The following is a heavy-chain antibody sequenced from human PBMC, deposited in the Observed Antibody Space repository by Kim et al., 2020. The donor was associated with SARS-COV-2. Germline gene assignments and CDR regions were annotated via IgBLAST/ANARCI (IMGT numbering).Heavy chain of an antibody. D-gene: IGHD5-12*01. CDR3: ARDHSGDPPYYYYYYMDV. Sequence: ASVKVSCKASGYTFTSYAMNWVRQAPGQGLEWMGWINTNTGNPTYAQGFTGRFVFSLDTSVSTAYLQISSLKAEDTAVYYCARDHSGDPPYYYYYYMDVWGNGTTVTVSS. CDR2: INTNTGNP. J-gene: IGHJ6*03. CDR1: GYTFTSYA. V-gene: IGHV7-4-1*02.